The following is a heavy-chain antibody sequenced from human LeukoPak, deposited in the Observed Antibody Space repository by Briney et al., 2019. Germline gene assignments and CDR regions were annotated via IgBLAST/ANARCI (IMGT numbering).Heavy chain of an antibody. J-gene: IGHJ6*02. Sequence: GRSLRLSCAASGFTFSSYAMHWVRQAPGKGLEWVAVISYDGSNKYYADSVKGRFTIPRDNSKNTLYLQMNSPRAEDTAVYYCARGVVPGPGYGMDVWGQGTTVTVSS. D-gene: IGHD2-2*01. CDR1: GFTFSSYA. CDR3: ARGVVPGPGYGMDV. V-gene: IGHV3-30-3*01. CDR2: ISYDGSNK.